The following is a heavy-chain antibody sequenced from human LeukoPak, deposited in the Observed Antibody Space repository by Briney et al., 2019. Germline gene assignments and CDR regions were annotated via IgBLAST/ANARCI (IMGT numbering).Heavy chain of an antibody. CDR3: AKEPRSNWNDGVDY. V-gene: IGHV3-23*01. CDR1: GFTFSSYE. J-gene: IGHJ4*02. CDR2: ISGSGGST. D-gene: IGHD1-20*01. Sequence: PGGSLRLSCAASGFTFSSYEMNWVRQAPGKGLEWVSAISGSGGSTYYADSVKGRFTISRDNSKNTLYLQMNSLRAEDTAVYYCAKEPRSNWNDGVDYWGQGTLATVSS.